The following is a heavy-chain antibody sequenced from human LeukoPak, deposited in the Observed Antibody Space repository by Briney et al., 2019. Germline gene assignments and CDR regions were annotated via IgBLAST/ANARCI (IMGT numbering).Heavy chain of an antibody. J-gene: IGHJ4*02. CDR1: GYTFTGYY. CDR2: ISPNSGGT. Sequence: GASVKVSRKASGYTFTGYYMHWVRQAPGQGLEWMGWISPNSGGTNYAQKFQGRVTMTRDTSISTAYMELSRLRSDDTAVYYCARLYGDYDFGDYWGQGTLVTVSS. CDR3: ARLYGDYDFGDY. V-gene: IGHV1-2*02. D-gene: IGHD4-17*01.